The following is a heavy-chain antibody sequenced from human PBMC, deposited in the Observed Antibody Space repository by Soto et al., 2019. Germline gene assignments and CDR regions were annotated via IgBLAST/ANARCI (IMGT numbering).Heavy chain of an antibody. CDR3: ARLGIVGPTSA. CDR1: GGSFSGYY. D-gene: IGHD1-26*01. J-gene: IGHJ5*02. CDR2: INHSGST. Sequence: PSETLSLTCAVYGGSFSGYYWSWIRQPPGKGLEWIGEINHSGSTNYNPSLKSRVTISVDTSKNQFSLKLSSVTAADTAVYYCARLGIVGPTSAWGQGILVTVSS. V-gene: IGHV4-34*01.